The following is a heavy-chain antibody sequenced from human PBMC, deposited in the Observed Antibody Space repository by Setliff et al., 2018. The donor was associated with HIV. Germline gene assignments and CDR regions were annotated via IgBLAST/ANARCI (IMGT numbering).Heavy chain of an antibody. D-gene: IGHD2-15*01. J-gene: IGHJ4*02. Sequence: SETLSLTCSVSGYSISSGFYWGWIRQLPGGGLEWIGSFHQNGIPYYSPSLKSRVSISVDVSKNQFSLRLSSVTAADTAVYYCGLAMGGHCSDGRCYCFDLWGQGALVTVSS. CDR2: FHQNGIP. V-gene: IGHV4-38-2*01. CDR1: GYSISSGFY. CDR3: GLAMGGHCSDGRCYCFDL.